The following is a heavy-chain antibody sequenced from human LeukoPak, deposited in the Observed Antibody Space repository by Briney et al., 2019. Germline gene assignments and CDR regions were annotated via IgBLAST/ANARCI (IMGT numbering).Heavy chain of an antibody. CDR3: VQGWRDN. J-gene: IGHJ4*02. CDR2: ISSSGSTI. D-gene: IGHD2-15*01. CDR1: GFTFSSYE. Sequence: GGALRLSCAASGFTFSSYEMNWVRQAPGKGLEWVSYISSSGSTIYYADSVKGRFTISRDNAKNSLYLQLNTLRPEDTAVYYCVQGWRDNWGQGTLVTVSS. V-gene: IGHV3-48*03.